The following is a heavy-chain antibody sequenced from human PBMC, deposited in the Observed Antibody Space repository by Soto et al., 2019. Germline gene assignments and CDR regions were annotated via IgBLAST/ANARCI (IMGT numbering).Heavy chain of an antibody. CDR3: ARDRRYSSSWYTRPYYYYGMDV. Sequence: SETLSLTCAVYGGSFSGYYWSWIRQPPGKGLEWIGEINHSGSTNYNPSLKSRVTISVDTSKNQFSLKLSSVTAADTAVYYCARDRRYSSSWYTRPYYYYGMDVWGQGTTVTVS. CDR1: GGSFSGYY. J-gene: IGHJ6*02. D-gene: IGHD6-13*01. CDR2: INHSGST. V-gene: IGHV4-34*01.